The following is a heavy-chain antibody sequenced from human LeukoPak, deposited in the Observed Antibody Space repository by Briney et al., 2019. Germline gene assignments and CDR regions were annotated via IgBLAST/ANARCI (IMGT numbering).Heavy chain of an antibody. CDR2: ISGSGGNT. CDR3: AKGTMGRGFGY. J-gene: IGHJ4*02. V-gene: IGHV3-23*01. CDR1: GFTFSSHA. D-gene: IGHD3-10*01. Sequence: PGGSLRLSCAASGFTFSSHAMVWVRQAPGKGLEWVSAISGSGGNTYYAGSVKGRFTISRDNSKNTLYLQMNSLRAEDTAVYYCAKGTMGRGFGYWGQGTLVTVSS.